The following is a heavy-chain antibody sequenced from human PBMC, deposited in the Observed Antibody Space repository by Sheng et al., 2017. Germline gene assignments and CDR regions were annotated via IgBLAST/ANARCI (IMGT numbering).Heavy chain of an antibody. D-gene: IGHD3-10*01. J-gene: IGHJ6*02. CDR2: IYYSGST. V-gene: IGHV4-39*07. CDR1: GGSISSSSYY. Sequence: QLQLQESGPGLVKPSETLSLTCTVSGGSISSSSYYWGWIRQPPGKGLEWIGSIYYSGSTYYNPSLKSRVTISVDTSKNQFSLKLSSVTAADTAVYYCARVMVRGIDYGMDVWGQGTTVTVSS. CDR3: ARVMVRGIDYGMDV.